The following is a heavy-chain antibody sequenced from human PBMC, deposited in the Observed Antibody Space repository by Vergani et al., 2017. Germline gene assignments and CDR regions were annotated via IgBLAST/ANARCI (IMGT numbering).Heavy chain of an antibody. J-gene: IGHJ6*02. CDR2: IKQDGSEK. Sequence: EVQLVESGGGSVQPGGSLRLSCEASGFTFSSSWMSWVRQAPGKGLEWVANIKQDGSEKYYVDSVKGRFTISRDNTRNSVYLQMNGLRAEDTAVFYCAREIGCGELKVYYYYYGMDGWGQGTTVTVSS. CDR3: AREIGCGELKVYYYYYGMDG. D-gene: IGHD3-10*01. V-gene: IGHV3-7*01. CDR1: GFTFSSSW.